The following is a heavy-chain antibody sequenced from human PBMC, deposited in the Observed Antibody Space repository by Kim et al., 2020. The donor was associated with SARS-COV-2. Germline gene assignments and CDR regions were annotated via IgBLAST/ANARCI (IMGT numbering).Heavy chain of an antibody. CDR1: GFTFSSYA. V-gene: IGHV3-30*04. CDR3: ARNEGP. Sequence: GGSLRLSCAASGFTFSSYAMHWVRQAPGKGLEWVAVISYDGSNKYYADSVKGRFTISRDNSKNTLYLQMNSLRAEDTAVYYCARNEGPWGQGTLVTVSS. CDR2: ISYDGSNK. J-gene: IGHJ5*02. D-gene: IGHD1-1*01.